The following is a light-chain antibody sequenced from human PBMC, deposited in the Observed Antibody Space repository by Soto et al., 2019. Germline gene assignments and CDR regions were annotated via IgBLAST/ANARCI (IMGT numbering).Light chain of an antibody. V-gene: IGLV2-14*03. J-gene: IGLJ3*02. CDR3: SSYTSSSTWL. CDR1: SSDVGAYNY. Sequence: QSVLTQPASVSGSPGQSITISCTGTSSDVGAYNYVSWYQQHPGKAPKLMIYVVSNRPSGVSNRFSGSKSANTASLTISGLQAGDEADYYCSSYTSSSTWLFGGGTKLTVL. CDR2: VVS.